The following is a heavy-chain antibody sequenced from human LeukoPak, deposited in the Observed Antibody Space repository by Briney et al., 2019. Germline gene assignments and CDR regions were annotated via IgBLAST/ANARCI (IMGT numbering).Heavy chain of an antibody. J-gene: IGHJ6*03. CDR1: GYAFTGYY. D-gene: IGHD6-13*01. Sequence: GASVKVSCKASGYAFTGYYMHWVRQAPGQGLEWMGWINPNSGGTNYAQKFQGRVTMTRDTSISTAYMELSRLRSEDTAVYYCATNVNGIAADSRYYYYMDVWGKGTTVTVSS. CDR2: INPNSGGT. CDR3: ATNVNGIAADSRYYYYMDV. V-gene: IGHV1-2*02.